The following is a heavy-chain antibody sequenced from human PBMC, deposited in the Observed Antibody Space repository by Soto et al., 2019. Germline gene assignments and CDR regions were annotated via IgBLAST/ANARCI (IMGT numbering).Heavy chain of an antibody. Sequence: GSLRLSCAASGFTFSSYAMSWVRQAPGKGLEWVSAISGSGGSTYYADSVKGRFTISRDNSKNTLYLQMNSLRAEDTAVYYCAKGYRSVATTLDWFDPWGQGTLVTVSS. CDR2: ISGSGGST. J-gene: IGHJ5*02. CDR1: GFTFSSYA. CDR3: AKGYRSVATTLDWFDP. D-gene: IGHD5-12*01. V-gene: IGHV3-23*01.